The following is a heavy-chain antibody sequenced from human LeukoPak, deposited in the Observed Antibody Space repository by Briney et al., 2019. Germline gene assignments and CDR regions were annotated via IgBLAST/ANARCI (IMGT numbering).Heavy chain of an antibody. Sequence: PSETLSLTCTVSGGSISSSSYYWGWIRQPPGKGLEWIGSICYSGSTYYNPSLKSRVTISVDTSKNQFSLKLSSVTAADTAVYYCARHPLAGATAPNYFDYWGQGTLVTVSS. J-gene: IGHJ4*02. CDR1: GGSISSSSYY. CDR2: ICYSGST. V-gene: IGHV4-39*01. CDR3: ARHPLAGATAPNYFDY. D-gene: IGHD6-25*01.